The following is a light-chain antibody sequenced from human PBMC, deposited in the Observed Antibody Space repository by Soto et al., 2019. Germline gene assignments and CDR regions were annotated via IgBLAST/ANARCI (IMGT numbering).Light chain of an antibody. CDR1: QSVSKY. V-gene: IGKV3-11*01. CDR2: DAS. CDR3: QQRSNWPLT. J-gene: IGKJ4*01. Sequence: ELVLTQSPATLSLSPGGSATLSCRASQSVSKYLAWYQQKPGQALRLLIYDASKRAAGIPARFSGSGSGTDFTLTISSLEPEDFAVYYCQQRSNWPLTFGGGTKVEIK.